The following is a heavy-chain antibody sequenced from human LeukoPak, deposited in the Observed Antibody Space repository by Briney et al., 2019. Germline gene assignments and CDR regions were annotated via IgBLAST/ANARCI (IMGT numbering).Heavy chain of an antibody. Sequence: ESGPTLVNPTQTLTLTFTFSGFSLYSSGVGVGWIRQPPGKALEWLAVIYWDDDKRYNPSLRSRLTMSKDASKSQVFRVMSNMDPVDTATYYCAHRRPGHLTGWDNSYFDNWGPGTLVTVSS. CDR3: AHRRPGHLTGWDNSYFDN. CDR2: IYWDDDK. D-gene: IGHD1/OR15-1a*01. CDR1: GFSLYSSGVG. J-gene: IGHJ4*02. V-gene: IGHV2-5*02.